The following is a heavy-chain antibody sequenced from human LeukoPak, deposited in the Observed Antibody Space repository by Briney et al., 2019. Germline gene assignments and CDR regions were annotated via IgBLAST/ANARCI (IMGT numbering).Heavy chain of an antibody. CDR1: GGSISSYY. CDR3: ARAPRGTMIVVAIHPFDY. D-gene: IGHD3-22*01. V-gene: IGHV4-59*08. CDR2: IYYSGST. Sequence: SETLSLTCTVSGGSISSYYWSWIRQPPGKGLEWIGYIYYSGSTNYNPSLKSRVTISVDTSKNQFSLKLSSVTAADTAVYYCARAPRGTMIVVAIHPFDYWGQGTLVTVSS. J-gene: IGHJ4*02.